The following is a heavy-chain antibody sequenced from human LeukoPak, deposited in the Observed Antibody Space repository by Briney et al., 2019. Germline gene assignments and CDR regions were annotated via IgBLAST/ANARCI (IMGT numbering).Heavy chain of an antibody. V-gene: IGHV3-30*18. CDR2: ISYDGSNK. J-gene: IGHJ4*02. CDR3: AKLPVGTPFNF. CDR1: GFTFSSYG. Sequence: GRSLRLSCAASGFTFSSYGMHWVRQAPGKGLEWVAVISYDGSNKYYADSVKGRFTISRDNSKNTLYLQMNSLRAEDTTVYYCAKLPVGTPFNFWGQGTLVTVSS. D-gene: IGHD2/OR15-2a*01.